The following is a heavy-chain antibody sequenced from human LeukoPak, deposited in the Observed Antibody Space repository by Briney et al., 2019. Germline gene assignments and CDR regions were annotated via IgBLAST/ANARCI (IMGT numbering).Heavy chain of an antibody. V-gene: IGHV3-23*01. Sequence: PGGSLRLSCAASGFTFSSYAMSWLRQAPGKGLEWVSAISGSGGSKYYAGSVKGRFTISRDNYKKTLYLQMNSLRAEDTAVYYCAKALGYSYPTFVDYWGQGTLVTVSS. CDR2: ISGSGGSK. CDR1: GFTFSSYA. CDR3: AKALGYSYPTFVDY. J-gene: IGHJ4*02. D-gene: IGHD5-18*01.